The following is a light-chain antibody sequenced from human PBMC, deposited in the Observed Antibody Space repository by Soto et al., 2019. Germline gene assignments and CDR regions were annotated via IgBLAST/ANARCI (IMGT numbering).Light chain of an antibody. CDR1: SSDVGGYEY. Sequence: QSVLTQPASVSGSPGQSITISCTGTSSDVGGYEYVSWYQQHPGKAPKLVIYEVNNRASEISTRFSGSRSGNTASLTISALQTGDEADYYCNSYTNKSTWVFGGGTQLTVL. CDR2: EVN. J-gene: IGLJ7*01. V-gene: IGLV2-14*01. CDR3: NSYTNKSTWV.